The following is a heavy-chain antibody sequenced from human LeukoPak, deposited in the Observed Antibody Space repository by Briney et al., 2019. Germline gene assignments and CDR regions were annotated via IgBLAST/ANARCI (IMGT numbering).Heavy chain of an antibody. CDR1: GGTFSSYA. V-gene: IGHV1-69*06. Sequence: SVKVPCKASGGTFSSYAISWVRQAPGQGLEWMGGITPVFGTAKYAQKFQGRVTITADTSTSTAYMELSSLRSEDTAVYYCARDGKQQLLNWFDPWGQGTLVTVSS. CDR2: ITPVFGTA. CDR3: ARDGKQQLLNWFDP. D-gene: IGHD6-13*01. J-gene: IGHJ5*02.